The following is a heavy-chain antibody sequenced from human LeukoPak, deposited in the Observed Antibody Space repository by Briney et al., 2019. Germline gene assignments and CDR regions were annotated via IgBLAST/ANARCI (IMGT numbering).Heavy chain of an antibody. D-gene: IGHD3-22*01. Sequence: GGSLRLSCAASGFTFSSYGIHWVRQAPGKGLEWVAFIRYDGSNKYYADSVKGRFTISRDNSKNTLYLQMNSLRAEDTAVYYCAKDVTDSSGYYFDYWGQGTLVTVSS. V-gene: IGHV3-30*02. CDR1: GFTFSSYG. CDR2: IRYDGSNK. J-gene: IGHJ4*02. CDR3: AKDVTDSSGYYFDY.